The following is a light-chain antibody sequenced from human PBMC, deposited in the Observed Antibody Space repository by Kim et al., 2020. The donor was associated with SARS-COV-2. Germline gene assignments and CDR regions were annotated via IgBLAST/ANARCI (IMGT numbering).Light chain of an antibody. CDR2: DAS. CDR3: QQYDNWKS. CDR1: PSVRSN. V-gene: IGKV3-15*01. Sequence: SVSPGERATLSCRASPSVRSNLAWYQQKPGQPPRLLIHDASIRATGIPARFSGSGSGTEFTLTISSLQSEDFAIYYCQQYDNWKSFGQGTKVDIK. J-gene: IGKJ1*01.